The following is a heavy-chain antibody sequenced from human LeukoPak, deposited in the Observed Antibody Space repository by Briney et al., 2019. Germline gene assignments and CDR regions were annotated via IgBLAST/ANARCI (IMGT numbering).Heavy chain of an antibody. J-gene: IGHJ4*02. CDR2: ISAYNGNT. CDR1: GYTFTSYG. CDR3: ARARGVILVNYCDY. D-gene: IGHD3-10*01. V-gene: IGHV1-18*01. Sequence: ASVKVSCKASGYTFTSYGISWVRQAPGQGLEWMGWISAYNGNTNYAQKLQGRVTMTTDTSTSTAYMELRSLRSDDTAVYYCARARGVILVNYCDYWGQGTLVTVSS.